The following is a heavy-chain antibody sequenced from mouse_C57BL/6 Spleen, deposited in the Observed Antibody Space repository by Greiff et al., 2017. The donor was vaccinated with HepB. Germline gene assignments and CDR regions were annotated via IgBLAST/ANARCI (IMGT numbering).Heavy chain of an antibody. CDR3: ANSDDVDFDV. CDR1: GYAFSSSW. D-gene: IGHD2-12*01. J-gene: IGHJ1*03. Sequence: VQLQQSGPELVKPGASVKISCKASGYAFSSSWMNWVKQRPGKGLEWIGRIYPGDGDTNYNGKFKGKATLTADKSSSTAYMQLSNLTSEDSAIYLCANSDDVDFDVWGKGTTVTVSS. CDR2: IYPGDGDT. V-gene: IGHV1-82*01.